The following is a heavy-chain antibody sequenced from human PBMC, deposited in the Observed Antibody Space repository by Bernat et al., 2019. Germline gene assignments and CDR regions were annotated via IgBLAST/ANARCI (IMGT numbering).Heavy chain of an antibody. J-gene: IGHJ4*02. CDR3: AKGLAAAGQRGYFDY. CDR2: IGYDGSNK. D-gene: IGHD6-13*01. V-gene: IGHV3-30*18. CDR1: GFSFSSYG. Sequence: QVQLVESGGGVVQPGRSLRLSCEASGFSFSSYGMHWVRQAPGKGLEWVAVIGYDGSNKYYADSVNGRLTISRDNSRNTLYLQMNSLRAEDTAVYYCAKGLAAAGQRGYFDYWGQGTLVTVSS.